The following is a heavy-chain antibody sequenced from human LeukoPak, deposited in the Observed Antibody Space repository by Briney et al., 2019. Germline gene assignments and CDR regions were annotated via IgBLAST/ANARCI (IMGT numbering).Heavy chain of an antibody. Sequence: GGSLGLSCAASGFTFSPYWMHWVRQGPGKGLVWVSRINNDGSSTIYADSVKGRFTISRDNAKNTLDLQMDSLRAEDTAVYYCARGGGNHAFDVWGQGTMVTVSS. D-gene: IGHD4-23*01. V-gene: IGHV3-74*01. J-gene: IGHJ3*01. CDR1: GFTFSPYW. CDR3: ARGGGNHAFDV. CDR2: INNDGSST.